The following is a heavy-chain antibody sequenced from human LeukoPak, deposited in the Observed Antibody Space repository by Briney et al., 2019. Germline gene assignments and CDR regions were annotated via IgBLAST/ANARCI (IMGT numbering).Heavy chain of an antibody. CDR1: GYTFTSYD. J-gene: IGHJ6*03. Sequence: ASVKVSCKASGYTFTSYDINWVRQATGQGLEWMGWMNPNSGNTGYAQKFQGRVTMTRNTSISTAYMELSSLRSEDTAVYYCATLVLFQSFGAFSYYYYMDVWGKGTTVTVSS. D-gene: IGHD2-21*01. CDR2: MNPNSGNT. CDR3: ATLVLFQSFGAFSYYYYMDV. V-gene: IGHV1-8*01.